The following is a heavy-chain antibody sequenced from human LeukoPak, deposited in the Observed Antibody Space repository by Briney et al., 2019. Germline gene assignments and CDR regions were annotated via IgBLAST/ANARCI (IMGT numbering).Heavy chain of an antibody. D-gene: IGHD2-2*01. J-gene: IGHJ5*02. CDR3: ARHCLAPVVPAAISWFDP. V-gene: IGHV4-39*01. CDR1: GGSISSSSYY. Sequence: SETLSLTCTVSGGSISSSSYYWGWIRQPPGKGLEWIGSIYYSGSTYYNPSLKSRATISVDTSKHQFSLKLSSVTAAGTAVYYCARHCLAPVVPAAISWFDPWGQGTLVTVSS. CDR2: IYYSGST.